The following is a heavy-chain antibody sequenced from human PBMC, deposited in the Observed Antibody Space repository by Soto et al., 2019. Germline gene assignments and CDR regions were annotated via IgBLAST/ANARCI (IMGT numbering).Heavy chain of an antibody. CDR2: IYYSGST. V-gene: IGHV4-30-4*01. J-gene: IGHJ6*02. D-gene: IGHD3-10*01. Sequence: SGGDILRAHCYWRWNRRPRGKGLDCFVYIYYSGSTYYNPSLKIRVTISVDTSKNQFSLKLSSVTAADTAVYYCARSKGYGSGSYYTFYYYGMDVWRQGTTVT. CDR3: ARSKGYGSGSYYTFYYYGMDV. CDR1: GGDILRAHCY.